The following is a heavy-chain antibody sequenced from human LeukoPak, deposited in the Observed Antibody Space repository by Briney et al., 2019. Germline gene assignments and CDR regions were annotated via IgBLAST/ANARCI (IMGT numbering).Heavy chain of an antibody. CDR2: IKSKTDGGTT. CDR1: GFTFSNAW. CDR3: TTDTIVVVPAAAYYFDY. V-gene: IGHV3-15*01. J-gene: IGHJ4*02. D-gene: IGHD2-2*01. Sequence: GGSLRLSCAASGFTFSNAWMSWVRQAPGKGLEWVGRIKSKTDGGTTDYAAPVKGRFTISRDDSKNTLYLQMNSLKTEGTAVYYCTTDTIVVVPAAAYYFDYWGQGTLVTVSS.